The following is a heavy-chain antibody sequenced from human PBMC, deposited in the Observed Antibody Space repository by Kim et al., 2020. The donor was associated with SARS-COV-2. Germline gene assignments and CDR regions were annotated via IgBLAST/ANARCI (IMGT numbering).Heavy chain of an antibody. J-gene: IGHJ6*02. D-gene: IGHD1-26*01. Sequence: SVKVSCKASGGTFSSYAISWVRQAPGQGLEWMGGIIPIFGTANYAQKFQGRVTITADKSTSTAYMELSSLRSEDTAVYYCARGHGSYPQKSYYYYGMDVWGQGTTVTVSS. CDR3: ARGHGSYPQKSYYYYGMDV. V-gene: IGHV1-69*06. CDR2: IIPIFGTA. CDR1: GGTFSSYA.